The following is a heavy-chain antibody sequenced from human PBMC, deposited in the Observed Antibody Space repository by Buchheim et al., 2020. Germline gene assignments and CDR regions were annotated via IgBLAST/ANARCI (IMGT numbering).Heavy chain of an antibody. D-gene: IGHD2-8*01. J-gene: IGHJ6*02. V-gene: IGHV3-74*03. CDR2: IHTDGSSI. Sequence: EVQLVESGGGLVQPGGSLRLYCAASGFSITSSSMFWVRHAPGKGLMWVSQIHTDGSSITYADSVTGRFTMSRDSAKNTLYLQMNSLRDEDTSVYYCTRGGVRYGMDVWGQGTT. CDR1: GFSITSSS. CDR3: TRGGVRYGMDV.